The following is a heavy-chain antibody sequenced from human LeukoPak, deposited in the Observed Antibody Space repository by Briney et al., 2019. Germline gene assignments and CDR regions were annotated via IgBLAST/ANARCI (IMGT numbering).Heavy chain of an antibody. J-gene: IGHJ6*02. V-gene: IGHV5-51*01. CDR3: ARVTGSRDYYYGMDV. CDR1: GYSFTSYW. CDR2: IYPGDSDT. Sequence: KRGESLKISCKGSGYSFTSYWIGWVRQMPGKGLEWMGIIYPGDSDTRHSPSFQGQVTISADKSISTAYLQWSSLKASDTAMYYCARVTGSRDYYYGMDVWGQGTTVTVSS.